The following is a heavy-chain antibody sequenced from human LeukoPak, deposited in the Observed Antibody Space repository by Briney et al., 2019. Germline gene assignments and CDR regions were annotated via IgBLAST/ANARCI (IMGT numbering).Heavy chain of an antibody. CDR2: IKYDGSEK. CDR1: GFSFSSSYW. J-gene: IGHJ5*02. Sequence: GGSLRLSRVASGFSFSSSYWMHWVRQAPGKGPEWLANIKYDGSEKFYADSVKGRFTISRDNAKNSLYLEMNNLRAEDTAVYFCARDHQVRSRWFDPWGQGTLVTVSS. CDR3: ARDHQVRSRWFDP. V-gene: IGHV3-7*01.